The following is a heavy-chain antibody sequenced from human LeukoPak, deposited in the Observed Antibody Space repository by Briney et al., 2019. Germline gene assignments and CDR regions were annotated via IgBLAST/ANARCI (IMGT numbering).Heavy chain of an antibody. V-gene: IGHV3-21*01. Sequence: GGSLRLSCAASGFTFSSYSMNWVRQAPGKGPEWVSSISSGSSFKYYADSVNGRFTLSRDNAKISLFLQMNSLRAEDTAMYYCARDSSQLVGGGDFDYWGQGTLVTVSS. CDR3: ARDSSQLVGGGDFDY. D-gene: IGHD6-6*01. CDR1: GFTFSSYS. CDR2: ISSGSSFK. J-gene: IGHJ4*02.